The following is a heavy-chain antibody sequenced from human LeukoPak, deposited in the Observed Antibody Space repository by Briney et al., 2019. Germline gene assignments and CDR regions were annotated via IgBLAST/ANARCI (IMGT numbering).Heavy chain of an antibody. CDR1: GFTFSIYE. Sequence: PGGSLRLSCAASGFTFSIYEMNWVRQAPGKGLEWVSYISSSRSNTIYYADSVNGRLTISRDDAKNSLYLQMSTLRVEDTAVYYCARVSTAGSLAIDYWGQGTLVTVST. D-gene: IGHD6-13*01. CDR2: ISSSRSNTI. J-gene: IGHJ4*02. CDR3: ARVSTAGSLAIDY. V-gene: IGHV3-48*03.